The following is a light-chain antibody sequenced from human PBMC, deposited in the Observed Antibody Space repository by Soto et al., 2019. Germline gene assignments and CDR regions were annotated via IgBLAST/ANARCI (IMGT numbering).Light chain of an antibody. Sequence: QSVLTQPPSFSAAPGQKVTISCSGSGSNIANNYVSWYQQLPGTAPKLLIYDNYQRLSGIPDRFSGSKSGTSATLGITGLQTGDEADYYCGTWDSSLSAYVFGSGTKATVL. J-gene: IGLJ1*01. CDR1: GSNIANNY. V-gene: IGLV1-51*01. CDR2: DNY. CDR3: GTWDSSLSAYV.